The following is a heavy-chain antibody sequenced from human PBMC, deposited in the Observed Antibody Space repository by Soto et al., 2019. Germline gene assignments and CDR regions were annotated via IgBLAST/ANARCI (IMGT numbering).Heavy chain of an antibody. J-gene: IGHJ4*02. CDR3: ARGSSRWDY. Sequence: ETLCLRCPVSGASISSFYWSWIRQPAGKGLEWIGRIYSGGRNNYNPSLKSRVTMSVDTSKNQFSLRLSSVTAADTAMYYCARGSSRWDYWGQGTPVTV. CDR2: IYSGGRN. CDR1: GASISSFY. V-gene: IGHV4-4*07. D-gene: IGHD6-13*01.